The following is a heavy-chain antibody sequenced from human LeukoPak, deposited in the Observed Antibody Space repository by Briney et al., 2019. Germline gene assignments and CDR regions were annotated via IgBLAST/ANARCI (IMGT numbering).Heavy chain of an antibody. J-gene: IGHJ4*02. V-gene: IGHV3-23*01. CDR3: ARDTSVGAAYFDV. D-gene: IGHD2-15*01. CDR2: ISGSGGST. CDR1: GFTFSSYA. Sequence: GGSLRLSCAASGFTFSSYAMSWVRQAPGKGLEWVSAISGSGGSTYYADSVKGRFTISRDNSKNTLYLQMNSLRAEDTAIYYCARDTSVGAAYFDVWGQGALVAVSS.